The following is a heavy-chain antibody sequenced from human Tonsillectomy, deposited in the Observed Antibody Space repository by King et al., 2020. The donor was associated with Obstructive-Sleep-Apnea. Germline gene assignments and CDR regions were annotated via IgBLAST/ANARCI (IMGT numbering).Heavy chain of an antibody. CDR3: ARSNYYDSSGYGY. CDR1: GFTFSSYS. Sequence: VQLVESGGGLVKPRGSLRLSCAASGFTFSSYSMNWVRQAPGKGLEWVSSISSSSSYIYYADSVKGRFTISRDNAKNSLYLQMNSLRAEDTAVYYCARSNYYDSSGYGYWGQGTLVTVSS. V-gene: IGHV3-21*01. J-gene: IGHJ4*02. D-gene: IGHD3-22*01. CDR2: ISSSSSYI.